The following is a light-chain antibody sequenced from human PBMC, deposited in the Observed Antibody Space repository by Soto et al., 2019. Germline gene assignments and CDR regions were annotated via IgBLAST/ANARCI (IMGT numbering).Light chain of an antibody. Sequence: EIVLTQSPATLSLSPVERATLSCRSSQSIGYYLAWYQEKPGQAPRLFIYGASSRATGIPDRFSGSGSGTDFTLTISRLEPEDFAVYYCQQYGSSPPITFGQGTKVDIK. J-gene: IGKJ1*01. V-gene: IGKV3-20*01. CDR2: GAS. CDR3: QQYGSSPPIT. CDR1: QSIGYY.